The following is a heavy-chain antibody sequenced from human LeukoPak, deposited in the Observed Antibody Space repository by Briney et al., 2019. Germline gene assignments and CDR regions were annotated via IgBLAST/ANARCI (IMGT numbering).Heavy chain of an antibody. CDR2: IYTSGST. CDR1: GGSISSYY. J-gene: IGHJ4*02. D-gene: IGHD6-13*01. V-gene: IGHV4-4*07. CDR3: ARESHSSSSRNFDY. Sequence: SETLSLTCTVSGGSISSYYWTWIRQPAGKGLEWIGRIYTSGSTNYNPSLKSRVTMSVDTSKNQFSLRLSSVTAADTAVYYCARESHSSSSRNFDYWGQGTLVTVSS.